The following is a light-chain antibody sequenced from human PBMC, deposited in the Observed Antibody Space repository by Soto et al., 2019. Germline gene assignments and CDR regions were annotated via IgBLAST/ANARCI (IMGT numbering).Light chain of an antibody. V-gene: IGKV1-9*01. CDR1: QGISSY. CDR3: QQYYSYPIT. CDR2: AAS. Sequence: DIQMTQSPSSLSASVGDRVTITCRASQGISSYLAWYQQKPGKAPKLLIYAASTLQSGVPSRFSGSGSGTDFTLTISCLQPEDFATYYCQQYYSYPITFGQGTRLEIK. J-gene: IGKJ5*01.